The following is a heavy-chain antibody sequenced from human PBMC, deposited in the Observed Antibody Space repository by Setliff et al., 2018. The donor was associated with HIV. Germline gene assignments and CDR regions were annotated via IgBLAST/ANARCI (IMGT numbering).Heavy chain of an antibody. D-gene: IGHD3-22*01. V-gene: IGHV3-23*01. J-gene: IGHJ3*02. CDR3: AKDRPKYSSGSPPLDAFDI. CDR1: GFTFSGYA. Sequence: PGGSLRLSCAASGFTFSGYAMSWVRQAPGKGLEWVSAISGSGGSTYYADSVKGRFTISRDNSKNTLYLQMNSLRAEDTAVYYCAKDRPKYSSGSPPLDAFDIWGQGTMVTVSS. CDR2: ISGSGGST.